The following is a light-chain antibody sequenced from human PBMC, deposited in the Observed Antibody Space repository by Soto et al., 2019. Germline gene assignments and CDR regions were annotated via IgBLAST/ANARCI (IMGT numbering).Light chain of an antibody. J-gene: IGKJ5*01. V-gene: IGKV1-39*01. Sequence: DIQMTQSPSSLSASVGDRVTITCRASQSISSYVNWYQQKPGKAPRLLISAASTLQSGVPSRFSGGGSGTDFTLTISSLQPEDFASYYCQQSFKTPLAVGQGTRLEIE. CDR2: AAS. CDR3: QQSFKTPLA. CDR1: QSISSY.